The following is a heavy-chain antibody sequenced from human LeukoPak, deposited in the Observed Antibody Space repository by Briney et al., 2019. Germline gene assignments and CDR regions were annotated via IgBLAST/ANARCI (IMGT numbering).Heavy chain of an antibody. Sequence: GGSLRLSCVASGFTLRSYVMNWVRQTPGKGLEWVASIKQDGTEKYYVDSVKGRFTISRDNARNSLYLQMNSLRAEDTAVYYCARDPDYGDYYYYYYMDVWGKGTTVTVSS. V-gene: IGHV3-7*01. D-gene: IGHD4-17*01. J-gene: IGHJ6*03. CDR2: IKQDGTEK. CDR1: GFTLRSYV. CDR3: ARDPDYGDYYYYYYMDV.